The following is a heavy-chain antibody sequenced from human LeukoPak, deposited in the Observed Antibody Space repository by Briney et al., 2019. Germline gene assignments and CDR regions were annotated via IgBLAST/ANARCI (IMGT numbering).Heavy chain of an antibody. J-gene: IGHJ4*02. CDR3: ARAHSSGWYYFDY. CDR1: GFTVSSNY. Sequence: GGSLRLSCAASGFTVSSNYMSWVRQAPGEGLEWVSVIYSGGSTYYADSVKGRFTISRHNSKNTLYLRMNSLRAEDTAVYYCARAHSSGWYYFDYWGQGTLVTVSS. CDR2: IYSGGST. V-gene: IGHV3-53*04. D-gene: IGHD6-19*01.